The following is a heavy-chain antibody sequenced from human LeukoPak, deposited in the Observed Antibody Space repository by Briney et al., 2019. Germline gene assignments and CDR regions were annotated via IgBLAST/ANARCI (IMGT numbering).Heavy chain of an antibody. V-gene: IGHV3-11*01. D-gene: IGHD1-14*01. CDR1: GFTFSDYF. Sequence: VKPGGSLRLSCAASGFTFSDYFMSWIRQAPGKGLEWISYITGGETIVFYADSVKGRFTISRDNAKNSLFLEMSSLRDEDTAVYYCARDGRGSNWETGYNYPYFAMDVWGQGIAVTVSS. J-gene: IGHJ6*02. CDR2: ITGGETIV. CDR3: ARDGRGSNWETGYNYPYFAMDV.